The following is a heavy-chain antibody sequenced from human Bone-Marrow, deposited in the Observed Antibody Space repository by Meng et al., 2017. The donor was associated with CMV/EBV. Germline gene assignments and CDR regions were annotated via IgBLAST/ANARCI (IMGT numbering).Heavy chain of an antibody. J-gene: IGHJ6*02. CDR2: IKSEIDGGTI. CDR3: TTCGHDVWSAYGINYYYYGLDV. D-gene: IGHD3-3*01. V-gene: IGHV3-15*01. Sequence: GESLKISCAVSGLTFPNAWMSWVRQSPGKGLEWVGRIKSEIDGGTIDYAAPVKGRFTISRDDSRKTLYLQKNSLKTEDTAVYYCTTCGHDVWSAYGINYYYYGLDVWGQGTTVTVSS. CDR1: GLTFPNAW.